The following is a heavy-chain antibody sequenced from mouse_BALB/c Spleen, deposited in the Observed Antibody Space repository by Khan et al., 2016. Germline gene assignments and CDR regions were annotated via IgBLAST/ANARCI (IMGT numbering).Heavy chain of an antibody. V-gene: IGHV3-2*02. CDR1: GYSITSDYA. CDR3: AYDSYYAWFPY. J-gene: IGHJ3*01. D-gene: IGHD2-3*01. CDR2: ISYSGIT. Sequence: EVQLQESGPGLVKPSQSLSLTCTVTGYSITSDYAWNWIRQFPGNKLEWMGYISYSGITSYNPSLKSRISITRDTSKNQFFLQLISVTTEDTDTXYCAYDSYYAWFPYWGQGTLVTVSA.